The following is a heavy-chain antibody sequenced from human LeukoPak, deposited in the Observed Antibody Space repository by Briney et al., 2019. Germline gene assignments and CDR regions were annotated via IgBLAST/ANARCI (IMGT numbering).Heavy chain of an antibody. Sequence: GGSLRLSCVASGLTFSSYWMHWVRQTPGQGLMWVARIQSDGSTIYADSVQSRFTISRDNAKNTVYLQMNSLRVDDTAVYFCTRAITYFYGSVTYDWFESWGQGIRVTVSS. V-gene: IGHV3-74*01. CDR2: IQSDGST. CDR3: TRAITYFYGSVTYDWFES. D-gene: IGHD3-10*01. CDR1: GLTFSSYW. J-gene: IGHJ5*01.